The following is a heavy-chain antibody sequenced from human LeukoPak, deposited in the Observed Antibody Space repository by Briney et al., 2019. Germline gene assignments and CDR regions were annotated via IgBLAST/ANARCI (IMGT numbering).Heavy chain of an antibody. J-gene: IGHJ6*02. CDR2: MRYDGSNK. CDR1: GFTFSSYG. D-gene: IGHD3-9*01. V-gene: IGHV3-30*02. Sequence: PGGSLRLSCAASGFTFSSYGMHWVRQAPGKGLEWVAFMRYDGSNKYYADSVKGRFTISRDNSKNTLYLQMNSLRAEDTAVYYCAKGDLRYFDWLFHRDYYYYGMDVWGQGTTVTVSS. CDR3: AKGDLRYFDWLFHRDYYYYGMDV.